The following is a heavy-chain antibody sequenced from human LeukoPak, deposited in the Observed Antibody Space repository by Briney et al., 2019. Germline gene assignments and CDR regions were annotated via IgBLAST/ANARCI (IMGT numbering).Heavy chain of an antibody. D-gene: IGHD5-24*01. V-gene: IGHV3-9*01. CDR1: GFTFDDYA. Sequence: GGSLRLSCAASGFTFDDYAMHWVRQAPGKGLEWVSGISWNSGSIGYADSVKGRFTISRDNAKNSLYLQMNSLRAEDTAVYYCARSGDGCIPPPDYWGQGTLVTVSS. CDR3: ARSGDGCIPPPDY. CDR2: ISWNSGSI. J-gene: IGHJ4*02.